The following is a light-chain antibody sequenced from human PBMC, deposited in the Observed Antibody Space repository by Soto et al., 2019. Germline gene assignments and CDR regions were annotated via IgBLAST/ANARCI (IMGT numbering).Light chain of an antibody. CDR1: QGISSN. Sequence: QLTQSPSSLSASVGDRVTITCRASQGISSNLAWYQQKPGRAPKLLIFGASTLQSGVPSRFSGSGSGTVFTLTISRLHPEYFVTYCCQKLNAYPPWTFGQGTKVEIK. CDR2: GAS. V-gene: IGKV1-9*01. CDR3: QKLNAYPPWT. J-gene: IGKJ1*01.